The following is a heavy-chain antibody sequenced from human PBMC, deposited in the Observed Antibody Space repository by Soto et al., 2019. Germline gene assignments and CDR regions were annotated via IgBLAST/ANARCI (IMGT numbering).Heavy chain of an antibody. Sequence: GGSLRLSCAASEFTFSTYAMSWVRQAPGKGLEWVSAISGSGGSTYYADSVKGRFTISRDTSKNTLYLQMNSLRAEDTALYYCAKSYSSNWYDYFDYWGQGTLVTVS. CDR1: EFTFSTYA. CDR2: ISGSGGST. V-gene: IGHV3-23*01. J-gene: IGHJ4*02. D-gene: IGHD6-13*01. CDR3: AKSYSSNWYDYFDY.